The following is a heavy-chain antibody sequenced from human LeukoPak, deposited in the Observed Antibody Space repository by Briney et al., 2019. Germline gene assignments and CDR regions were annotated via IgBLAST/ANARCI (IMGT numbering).Heavy chain of an antibody. D-gene: IGHD6-6*01. V-gene: IGHV3-21*01. Sequence: PGGSLRLSCAASGCTFSSYAMHWVRQAPGKGLEWVSSISSSSSYIYYADSVKGRFTISRDNAKNSLYLQMNSLRAEDTAVYYCARESRGFDYWGQGTLVTVSS. CDR2: ISSSSSYI. J-gene: IGHJ4*02. CDR3: ARESRGFDY. CDR1: GCTFSSYA.